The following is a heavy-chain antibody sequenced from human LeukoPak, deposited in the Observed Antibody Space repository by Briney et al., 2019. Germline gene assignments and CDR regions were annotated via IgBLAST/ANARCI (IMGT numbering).Heavy chain of an antibody. V-gene: IGHV3-23*01. CDR2: ITGGGGST. D-gene: IGHD2-15*01. J-gene: IGHJ4*02. Sequence: QAGGSLRLSCAASGFTFSSYAMNWVRQAPGKGLEWVSTITGGGGSTYYADSVKGRFTISRDNSKNTLYLQMNSLRAEDTAIYYCAKDQFHSGGSCCPIDYWGQGTLVTVSS. CDR3: AKDQFHSGGSCCPIDY. CDR1: GFTFSSYA.